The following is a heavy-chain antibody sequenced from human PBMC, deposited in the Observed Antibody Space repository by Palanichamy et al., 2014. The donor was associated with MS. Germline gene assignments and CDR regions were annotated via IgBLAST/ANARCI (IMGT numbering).Heavy chain of an antibody. J-gene: IGHJ4*02. CDR3: AREERTSSYYYLDY. CDR1: GFAFRTYA. D-gene: IGHD2-2*01. CDR2: ITYDGGNI. V-gene: IGHV3-30*01. Sequence: QVQLVESGGGVAQPGRSLRLSCAASGFAFRTYALHWVRQAPGKGLEWVAVITYDGGNIYYADSMKGRFTVSRDNSKKTLFLQMNSLKTEDTAVYYCAREERTSSYYYLDYWGQGTLVTVSS.